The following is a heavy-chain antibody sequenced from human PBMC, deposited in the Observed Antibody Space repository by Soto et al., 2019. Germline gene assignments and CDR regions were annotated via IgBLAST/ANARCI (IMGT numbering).Heavy chain of an antibody. CDR3: AVLSYCDFWSGYYTSHXYFGQDV. D-gene: IGHD3-3*01. CDR2: IGTTDDP. J-gene: IGHJ6*02. CDR1: GFTFSNYD. Sequence: GGSLRLSFAASGFTFSNYDMHWVRQATGKVLELVSGIGTTDDPYYPGSVKGRFIISRENSRNSLLLQMNSLRDGDKAVFYCAVLSYCDFWSGYYTSHXYFGQDVWGHGTTVPVSS. V-gene: IGHV3-13*05.